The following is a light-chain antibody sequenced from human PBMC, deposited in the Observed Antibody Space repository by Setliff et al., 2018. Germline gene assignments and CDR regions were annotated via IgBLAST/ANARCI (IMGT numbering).Light chain of an antibody. V-gene: IGLV2-14*02. CDR1: YSDVGKYNL. CDR2: DVT. CDR3: CSDTSIYTYV. Sequence: QSALTQPASVSGSPGQSITISCTGTYSDVGKYNLVSWYQQHPXKAPKLILYDVTDRPSGVSNRFSGSKSGNTASLTISGLQAEDEATYYCCSDTSIYTYVFGTGTKVTVL. J-gene: IGLJ1*01.